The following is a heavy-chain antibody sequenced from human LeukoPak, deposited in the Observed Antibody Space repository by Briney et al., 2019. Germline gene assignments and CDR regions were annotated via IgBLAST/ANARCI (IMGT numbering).Heavy chain of an antibody. CDR1: GITVSDTW. Sequence: GGSLRLSCAASGITVSDTWMSWVRQLPGKGLQWVGHITSKSDGASTEYAAPVNARFTISRDDSKNTVYLQMNSLKTEDTAVYYCVGKFLGYWGQGTPVIVSS. V-gene: IGHV3-15*01. J-gene: IGHJ4*02. CDR2: ITSKSDGAST. CDR3: VGKFLGY. D-gene: IGHD3-10*01.